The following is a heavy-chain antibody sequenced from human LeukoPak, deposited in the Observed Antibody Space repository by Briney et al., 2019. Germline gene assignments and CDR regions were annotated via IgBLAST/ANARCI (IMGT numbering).Heavy chain of an antibody. CDR1: GVSISSDNW. J-gene: IGHJ4*02. CDR3: ATRDQSRTYMAPPDY. V-gene: IGHV4-4*02. D-gene: IGHD5-24*01. CDR2: THRSGDT. Sequence: SGTLSHTCAVCGVSISSDNWWTWVRQPPGKGLEWIGETHRSGDTKYNPSLRGRATISMDNSKNHLSLNLFSVTAADTAMYYCATRDQSRTYMAPPDYWGQGTLVTVSS.